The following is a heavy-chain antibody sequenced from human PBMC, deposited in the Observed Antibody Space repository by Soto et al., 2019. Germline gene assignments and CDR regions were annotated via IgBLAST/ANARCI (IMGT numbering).Heavy chain of an antibody. CDR1: GGSISSYY. CDR2: IYYSGST. CDR3: ARDRQTGTSWFDP. J-gene: IGHJ5*02. Sequence: SETLSLTCTVSGGSISSYYWSWIRQPPGKGLEWIGYIYYSGSTNYNPSLKSRVTISVDTSKNQFSLKLSSVTAADTAVYYCARDRQTGTSWFDPWGQGTLVTVSS. D-gene: IGHD1-7*01. V-gene: IGHV4-59*01.